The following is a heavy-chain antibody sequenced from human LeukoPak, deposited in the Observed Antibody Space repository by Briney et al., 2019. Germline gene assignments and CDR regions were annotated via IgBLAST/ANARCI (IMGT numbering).Heavy chain of an antibody. V-gene: IGHV4-34*01. J-gene: IGHJ4*02. Sequence: SETLSVTCAVYGGSFSGYYWSWIRQPPGKGLEWIGEINHSGSTNYNPSLKSRVTISVDTSKNQFSLKLSSVTAADTAVYYCARLAGSGSFFWDYFDYWGQGTLVTVSS. CDR1: GGSFSGYY. CDR3: ARLAGSGSFFWDYFDY. D-gene: IGHD3-10*01. CDR2: INHSGST.